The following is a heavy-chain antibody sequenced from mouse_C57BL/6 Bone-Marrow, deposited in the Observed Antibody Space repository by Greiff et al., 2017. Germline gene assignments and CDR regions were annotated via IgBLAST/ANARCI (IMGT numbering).Heavy chain of an antibody. CDR1: GFTFSSYG. CDR2: ISSGGSYT. CDR3: ARQDYYGAY. Sequence: EVKLEESGGDLVKPGGSLKLSCAASGFTFSSYGMSWVRQTPDKRLEWVATISSGGSYTYYPDSVKGRFTISRDNAKNTLYLQMSSLKSEDTAMYYCARQDYYGAYWGQGTLVTVSA. J-gene: IGHJ3*01. D-gene: IGHD1-1*01. V-gene: IGHV5-6*02.